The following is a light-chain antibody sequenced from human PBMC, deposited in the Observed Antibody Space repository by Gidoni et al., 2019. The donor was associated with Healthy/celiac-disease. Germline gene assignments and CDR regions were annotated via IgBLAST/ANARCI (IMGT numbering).Light chain of an antibody. CDR2: WAS. V-gene: IGKV4-1*01. Sequence: DIVMTQSPDSLAVSLGERATINCKSSQSVLYSSNNKNYLAWYQQKPGQPPKLLIYWASTRESGVPDRFSGSGSGTDFTLTISSLQAEDVAVYYCQQYYSTPPTEYTFGQGTKLEIK. J-gene: IGKJ2*01. CDR3: QQYYSTPPTEYT. CDR1: QSVLYSSNNKNY.